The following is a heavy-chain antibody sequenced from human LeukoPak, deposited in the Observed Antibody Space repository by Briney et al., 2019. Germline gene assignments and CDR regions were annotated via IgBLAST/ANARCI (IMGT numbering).Heavy chain of an antibody. J-gene: IGHJ3*02. CDR3: AREGPYSSSWYGAFDI. V-gene: IGHV4-4*02. CDR1: GAFITNSHW. D-gene: IGHD6-13*01. CDR2: ISYSGST. Sequence: SGTLSLTCAVSGAFITNSHWWSWARQPPGKGLEWIGYISYSGSTNYNPSLKNRVTISLDTSKNQFSLKLSSVTAADTAVYYCAREGPYSSSWYGAFDIWGQGTMVTVSS.